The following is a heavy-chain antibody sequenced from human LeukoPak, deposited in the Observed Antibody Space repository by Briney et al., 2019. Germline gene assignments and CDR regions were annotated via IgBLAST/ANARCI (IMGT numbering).Heavy chain of an antibody. CDR3: ARGARITMIRGLRSNWFDP. CDR2: INPNSGGT. CDR1: GYTFTGYY. V-gene: IGHV1-2*02. D-gene: IGHD3-10*01. Sequence: ASVKVSCKASGYTFTGYYMHWVRQAPGQGLEWMGWINPNSGGTNYAQKFQGRVTMTRDTSISTAYMELSRLRSDDTAAYYCARGARITMIRGLRSNWFDPWGRGTLVTLSP. J-gene: IGHJ5*02.